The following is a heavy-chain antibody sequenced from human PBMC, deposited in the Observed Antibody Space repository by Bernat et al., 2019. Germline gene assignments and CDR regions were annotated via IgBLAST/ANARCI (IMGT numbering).Heavy chain of an antibody. CDR1: GFTFSSYS. Sequence: EVQLVESGGGLVKPGGSLRLSCAASGFTFSSYSMNWVRQAPGKGLEWVSSISSSSSYIYYADAVKGRFTISRDNAKNSLYLQMNRLRAEDTAVYYCARVPQKIVVVVAATCDYWGQGTLVTVSS. V-gene: IGHV3-21*01. D-gene: IGHD2-15*01. J-gene: IGHJ4*02. CDR3: ARVPQKIVVVVAATCDY. CDR2: ISSSSSYI.